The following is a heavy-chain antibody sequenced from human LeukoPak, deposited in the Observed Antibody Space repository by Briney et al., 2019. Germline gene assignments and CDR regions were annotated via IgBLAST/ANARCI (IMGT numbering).Heavy chain of an antibody. J-gene: IGHJ4*02. CDR1: GGSIRSSYYY. CDR2: IYYSGST. V-gene: IGHV4-61*01. D-gene: IGHD3-10*01. Sequence: SETLSLTCTVSGGSIRSSYYYWSWIRQPPGKGLEWMGYIYYSGSTYYNPSLKSRVTISVDTSKNQFSLRLSSVTAADTAVYYCARLSGSVSGTYYNVVRYWGQGTLVTVSS. CDR3: ARLSGSVSGTYYNVVRY.